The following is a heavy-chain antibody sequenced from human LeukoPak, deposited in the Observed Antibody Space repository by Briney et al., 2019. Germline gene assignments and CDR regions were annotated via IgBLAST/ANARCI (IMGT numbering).Heavy chain of an antibody. CDR1: GFTFSSYE. CDR2: ISSSGSTI. V-gene: IGHV3-48*03. Sequence: PAESLRLYCAASGFTFSSYEMHWVRQAPGKGLEWVSYISSSGSTIYYADSVKGRITISRDNAKNSLYLQMNSLRAEDAAVYYCAGVYGGSSPFNFWGEGTLVTLSS. D-gene: IGHD4-23*01. J-gene: IGHJ4*02. CDR3: AGVYGGSSPFNF.